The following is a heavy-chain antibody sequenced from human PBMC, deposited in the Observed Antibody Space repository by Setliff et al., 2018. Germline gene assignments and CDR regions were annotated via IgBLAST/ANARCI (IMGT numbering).Heavy chain of an antibody. Sequence: GESLKISCAASGFTFSIYSMNWLRQAPGKGLEWVSYISSGSISTTHYADSVRGRFTVSRDNAKNTLYLEMNNLRAEDSAVYYCARRGTTAFDFWGLGTLVTVSS. CDR1: GFTFSIYS. D-gene: IGHD4-4*01. J-gene: IGHJ4*02. CDR2: ISSGSISTT. CDR3: ARRGTTAFDF. V-gene: IGHV3-48*01.